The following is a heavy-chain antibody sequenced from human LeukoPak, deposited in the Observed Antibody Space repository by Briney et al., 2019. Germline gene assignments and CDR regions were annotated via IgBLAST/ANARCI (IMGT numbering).Heavy chain of an antibody. D-gene: IGHD5-18*01. CDR1: GGTFSSYA. CDR2: IIHIFGTA. J-gene: IGHJ4*02. Sequence: SVKVSCKASGGTFSSYAISRVRQAPGQGLEWMGGIIHIFGTANYAQKVQGRVTITTDESTSTAYMELSSLRSEDTAVYYCARGPDTAMAEGSFDYWGQGTLVTVSS. CDR3: ARGPDTAMAEGSFDY. V-gene: IGHV1-69*05.